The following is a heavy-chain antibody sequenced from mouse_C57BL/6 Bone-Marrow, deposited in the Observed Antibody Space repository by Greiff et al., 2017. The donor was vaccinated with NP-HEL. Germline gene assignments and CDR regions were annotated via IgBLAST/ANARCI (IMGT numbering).Heavy chain of an antibody. J-gene: IGHJ4*01. CDR2: ISSGGSYT. Sequence: EVQLVESGGDLVKPGGSLKLSCAASGFTFSSYGMSWVRQTPDKRLEWVATISSGGSYTYYPASVKGRFTISRDNAKNTLYLQMSSLKSEDTAMYYCARHPYAMDYWGQGTSVTVSS. V-gene: IGHV5-6*01. CDR1: GFTFSSYG. CDR3: ARHPYAMDY.